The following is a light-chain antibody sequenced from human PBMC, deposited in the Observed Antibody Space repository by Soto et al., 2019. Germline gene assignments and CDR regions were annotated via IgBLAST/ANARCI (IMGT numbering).Light chain of an antibody. CDR2: GAS. Sequence: EILMTQSPGTLSVSTGQGATLSCRASHSVDSNLAWYQQKPGQAPRLLIYGASTRPTGIPDRFSGSGSGTEFTLTISSLQSEDFAVYYCQQYDKWPLTFGGGTKVDIK. V-gene: IGKV3D-15*01. CDR3: QQYDKWPLT. CDR1: HSVDSN. J-gene: IGKJ4*01.